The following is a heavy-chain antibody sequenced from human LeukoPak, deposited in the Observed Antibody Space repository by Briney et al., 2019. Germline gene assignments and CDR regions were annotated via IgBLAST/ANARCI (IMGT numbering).Heavy chain of an antibody. Sequence: SETLSLACTVSGTSVSSYYWSWIRQPAGRGLEWIGRIYTRGSTNYNPSLQSRVSMSVDSSKSQFSLRLASVTAADTAIYYCARGRYCSATTCSGGDAFDIWGQGTVVTVSS. J-gene: IGHJ3*02. CDR2: IYTRGST. V-gene: IGHV4-4*07. D-gene: IGHD2-8*02. CDR1: GTSVSSYY. CDR3: ARGRYCSATTCSGGDAFDI.